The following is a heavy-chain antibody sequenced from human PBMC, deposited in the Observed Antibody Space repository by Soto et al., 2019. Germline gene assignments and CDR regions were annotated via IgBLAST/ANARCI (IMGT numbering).Heavy chain of an antibody. D-gene: IGHD2-2*01. CDR2: ISGSGGST. CDR1: VFTFSIYA. CDR3: ENLEPAAILDRRSQSTDY. J-gene: IGHJ4*02. Sequence: PRGSLPLSCAFSVFTFSIYAMTWVRQAPGKGLEWVSGISGSGGSTYYADSVKGRFTVSRDTSKNTFYLQMNSLRAEDTAVYYCENLEPAAILDRRSQSTDYWGQGTLVTVSS. V-gene: IGHV3-23*01.